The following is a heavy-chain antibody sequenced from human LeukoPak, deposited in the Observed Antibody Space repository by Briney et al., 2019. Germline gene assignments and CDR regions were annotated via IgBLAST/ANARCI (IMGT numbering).Heavy chain of an antibody. V-gene: IGHV1-18*01. CDR1: GYTFTSYG. CDR2: ISGYNGNT. J-gene: IGHJ6*02. Sequence: GASVKVSCKASGYTFTSYGISWVRQAPGQGLEWMGWISGYNGNTNYAQKLQGRVTMTTDTSTSTAYMELRSLRSDDTAVYYCARLRGIATRLYYYYGMDVWGLGTTVTVSS. D-gene: IGHD6-6*01. CDR3: ARLRGIATRLYYYYGMDV.